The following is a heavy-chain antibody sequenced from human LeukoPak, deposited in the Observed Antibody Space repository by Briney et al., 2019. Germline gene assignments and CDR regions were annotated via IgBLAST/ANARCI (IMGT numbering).Heavy chain of an antibody. CDR1: GFTFSNYW. J-gene: IGHJ4*02. Sequence: GGSLRLSCAASGFTFSNYWMSWVRQAPGKGLEWVANIKQDGSEQYYVDSVKGRFTISRDNAKNSLYLQMNSLRAEDTALYYCARRTYSSSWFIDYWGQGTLVTVSS. CDR3: ARRTYSSSWFIDY. CDR2: IKQDGSEQ. D-gene: IGHD6-13*01. V-gene: IGHV3-7*01.